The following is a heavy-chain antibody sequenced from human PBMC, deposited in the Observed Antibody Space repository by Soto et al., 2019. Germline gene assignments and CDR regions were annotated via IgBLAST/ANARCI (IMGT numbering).Heavy chain of an antibody. V-gene: IGHV4-59*08. Sequence: SETLSLTCPVSGGSISSYYLSWIRQPPGKGLEWIGSIYYNGNTNYNPSLKSRVTISVDTSKNQFSLHLTSVTAADTAVYFCARCAIPYSSSWSFDSWGQGALVTVSS. CDR2: IYYNGNT. J-gene: IGHJ4*02. CDR1: GGSISSYY. D-gene: IGHD6-13*01. CDR3: ARCAIPYSSSWSFDS.